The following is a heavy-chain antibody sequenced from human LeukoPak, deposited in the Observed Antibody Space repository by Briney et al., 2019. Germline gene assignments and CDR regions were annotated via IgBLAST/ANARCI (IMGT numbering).Heavy chain of an antibody. CDR1: RYSFPSYW. D-gene: IGHD3-22*01. J-gene: IGHJ5*02. V-gene: IGHV5-10-1*01. CDR2: IAPSDSHT. Sequence: GESLKISCKVSRYSFPSYWITWVRQMPGKGLEWMGRIAPSDSHTNYSPSFEGHVTISVDKSISTAYLQWSSLKASDTAMYYCARQPPGVYDTTQNWFDPWGQGTLVTVSS. CDR3: ARQPPGVYDTTQNWFDP.